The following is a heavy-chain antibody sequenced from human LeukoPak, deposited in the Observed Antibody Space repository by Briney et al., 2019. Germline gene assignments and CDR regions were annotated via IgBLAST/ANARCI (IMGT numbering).Heavy chain of an antibody. CDR3: ARGRYGGYFDC. J-gene: IGHJ4*02. CDR2: IENSGRT. V-gene: IGHV4-59*01. CDR1: GGSITSDY. Sequence: PSETPSLTCIVSGGSITSDYWSWIRQLPGKGLEWIGYIENSGRTEYNPSLMSRITISVDTSRTQFSLMLSPVTAADTAVYYCARGRYGGYFDCWGQGTLVTVSS. D-gene: IGHD4-23*01.